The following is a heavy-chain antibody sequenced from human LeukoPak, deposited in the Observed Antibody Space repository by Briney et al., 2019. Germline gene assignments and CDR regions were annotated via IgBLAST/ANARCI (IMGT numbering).Heavy chain of an antibody. Sequence: PGGSLRLSCAASGFTFDDYAMHWVRQAPGKGLEWVSGISWNSGSIGYADSVKGRFTISRDAAKNSLYLQMNSLRAEDTALYNCAKDIGTGSYYYFDYWGQGTLVTVSS. J-gene: IGHJ4*02. V-gene: IGHV3-9*01. CDR3: AKDIGTGSYYYFDY. CDR1: GFTFDDYA. D-gene: IGHD3-10*01. CDR2: ISWNSGSI.